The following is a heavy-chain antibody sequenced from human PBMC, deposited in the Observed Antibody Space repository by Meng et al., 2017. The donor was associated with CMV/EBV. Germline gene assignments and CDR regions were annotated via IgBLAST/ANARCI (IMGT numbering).Heavy chain of an antibody. J-gene: IGHJ5*02. V-gene: IGHV1-18*01. D-gene: IGHD5-24*01. Sequence: QPRRVQAGPEMKRPGAQVTVSFKASGFRVTTYGITGRQQVPGQGLEWIGWISAYNGKTEYPQSLQGRVTMTRDDTTSTAYMELRSLRADDTAVYYCAKWGQSRAWPPDPFDPWGQGTLVTVSS. CDR1: GFRVTTYG. CDR3: AKWGQSRAWPPDPFDP. CDR2: ISAYNGKT.